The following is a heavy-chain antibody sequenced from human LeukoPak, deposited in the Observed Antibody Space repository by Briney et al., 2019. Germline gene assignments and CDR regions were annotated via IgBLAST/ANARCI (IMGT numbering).Heavy chain of an antibody. Sequence: GGSLRLSCAASGFTFSTYWMSWVRQAPGKGLEWLANIKQDGSEKYYVDSVKGRFSISRDNAKNLLYLQMNSLRAEDTAVYYCARGLDGYFFACDIWGQGTRVTVSS. CDR2: IKQDGSEK. J-gene: IGHJ3*02. V-gene: IGHV3-7*01. D-gene: IGHD5-24*01. CDR3: ARGLDGYFFACDI. CDR1: GFTFSTYW.